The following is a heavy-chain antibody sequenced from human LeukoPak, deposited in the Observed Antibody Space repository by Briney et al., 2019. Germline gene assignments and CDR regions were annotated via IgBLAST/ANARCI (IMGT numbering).Heavy chain of an antibody. Sequence: GGSLRLSCTASGFTFEDYAMSWVRQAPGKGLEWVSAISGSGGSTYYADSVKGRFTISRDNSKNTLYLQMNSLRAEDTAVYYCASYIAVAGTPFDYWGQGTLVTVSS. J-gene: IGHJ4*02. CDR1: GFTFEDYA. V-gene: IGHV3-23*01. D-gene: IGHD6-19*01. CDR2: ISGSGGST. CDR3: ASYIAVAGTPFDY.